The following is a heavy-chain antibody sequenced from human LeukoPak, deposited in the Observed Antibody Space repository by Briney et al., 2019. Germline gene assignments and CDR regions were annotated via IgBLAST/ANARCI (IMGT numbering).Heavy chain of an antibody. J-gene: IGHJ3*02. D-gene: IGHD2-15*01. CDR3: AGTRIGQYAFDI. V-gene: IGHV5-51*01. Sequence: GESLKISCKGSGYSFTSYWIGWVRQMPGKGLEWMGMIYPGDSDTRYNPSFQGQVTMSADKSISTAYLQWSSLTASDTAMYYCAGTRIGQYAFDIWGQGTMVTVSS. CDR1: GYSFTSYW. CDR2: IYPGDSDT.